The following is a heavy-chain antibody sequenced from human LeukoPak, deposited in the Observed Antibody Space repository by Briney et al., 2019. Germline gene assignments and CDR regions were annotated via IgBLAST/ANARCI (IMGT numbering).Heavy chain of an antibody. J-gene: IGHJ5*02. D-gene: IGHD3-16*01. Sequence: SETLSLTCTVSGGSISSYSRSWIRQPPGKGLEWIGYIYHSGSTYYNPSLKSRVTISVDTSKNQFSLKLNSVTAADTAVYYCARHYGPWGQGTLVTVSS. CDR1: GGSISSYS. CDR2: IYHSGST. CDR3: ARHYGP. V-gene: IGHV4-59*04.